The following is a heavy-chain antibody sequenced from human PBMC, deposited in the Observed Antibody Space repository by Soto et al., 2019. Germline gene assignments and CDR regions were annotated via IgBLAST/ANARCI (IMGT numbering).Heavy chain of an antibody. V-gene: IGHV3-30*03. CDR1: GFTFSSYG. CDR3: ARDIPAGD. Sequence: QVQLVESGGGVVQPGRSLRLSCAASGFTFSSYGMHWVRQAPGKGLEWVAVISYDGSNKYYADSVKGRFTISRDNSKNTLYLQMNSLRAEDTAVYYCARDIPAGDWGQGTLVTVSS. J-gene: IGHJ4*02. CDR2: ISYDGSNK. D-gene: IGHD2-21*01.